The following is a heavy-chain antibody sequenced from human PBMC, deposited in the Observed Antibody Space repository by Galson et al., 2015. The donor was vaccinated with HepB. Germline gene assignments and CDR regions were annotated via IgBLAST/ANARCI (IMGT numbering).Heavy chain of an antibody. J-gene: IGHJ5*02. D-gene: IGHD6-13*01. CDR2: ISYDGSNK. CDR1: GFTFSSYG. V-gene: IGHV3-30*18. Sequence: SLRLSCAASGFTFSSYGMHWVRQAPGKGLEWVAVISYDGSNKYYADSVKGRFTISRDNSKNTLYLQMNSLRAEDTAVYYCAKDLYSSSRSGCWFDPWGQGTLVTVSS. CDR3: AKDLYSSSRSGCWFDP.